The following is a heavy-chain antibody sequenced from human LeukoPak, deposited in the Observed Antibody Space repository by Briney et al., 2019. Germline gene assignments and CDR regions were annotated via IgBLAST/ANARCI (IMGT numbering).Heavy chain of an antibody. J-gene: IGHJ6*02. D-gene: IGHD3-16*02. CDR3: AGDQYPSRYYYYYYGMNV. Sequence: PGRSLRLSCAASGFTFSSYGMHWVRQAPGKGLEWVAVISYDGSNKYYADSVKGRFTISRDNSKNTLYLQMNSLRAEDTAVYYCAGDQYPSRYYYYYYGMNVWGQGPTVTVSS. V-gene: IGHV3-30*03. CDR2: ISYDGSNK. CDR1: GFTFSSYG.